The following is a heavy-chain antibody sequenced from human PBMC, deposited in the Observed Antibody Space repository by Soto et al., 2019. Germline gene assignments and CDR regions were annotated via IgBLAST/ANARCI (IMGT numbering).Heavy chain of an antibody. V-gene: IGHV3-30-3*01. J-gene: IGHJ4*02. CDR1: GFTFSSYA. CDR2: ISYDGSNK. CDR3: STAVIAVAGREFDY. D-gene: IGHD6-19*01. Sequence: GGSLRLSCAASGFTFSSYAMHWVRQAPGKGLEWVAVISYDGSNKYYADSVKDRFTSSRDNSKNTLYLQMNSLRAEDTDVYSCSTAVIAVAGREFDYWGQGTLVTVSS.